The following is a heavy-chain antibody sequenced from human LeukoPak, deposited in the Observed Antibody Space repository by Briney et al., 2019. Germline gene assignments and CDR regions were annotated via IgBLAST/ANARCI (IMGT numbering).Heavy chain of an antibody. CDR2: IRYDGSSK. J-gene: IGHJ4*02. Sequence: GGSLRLSCAASGFTFSGHNMNWVRQAPGKGLEWVAFIRYDGSSKYYADSVKGRFTISRDNSKNTLYLQMNSLRAEDTAVYYCAKDSRYSGSPGYFDYWGQGTLVTVSS. CDR3: AKDSRYSGSPGYFDY. V-gene: IGHV3-30*02. CDR1: GFTFSGHN. D-gene: IGHD1-26*01.